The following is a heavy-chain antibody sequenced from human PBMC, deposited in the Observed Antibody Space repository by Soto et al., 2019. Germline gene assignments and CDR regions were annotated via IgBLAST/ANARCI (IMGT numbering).Heavy chain of an antibody. CDR2: ISSDGKNK. CDR3: AREPHHRGPYEWVSMTLSIDFDY. V-gene: IGHV3-30*04. Sequence: QVHLVESGGNVVQPGRSLRLSCAASGFTFSSYTMHWVRQAPGKGLDWVAVISSDGKNKFYADSVKGRFTISRDNSKNKLDVQMNSLTTEDTAIFYCAREPHHRGPYEWVSMTLSIDFDYWGQGTLVTVSS. J-gene: IGHJ4*02. CDR1: GFTFSSYT. D-gene: IGHD2-8*01.